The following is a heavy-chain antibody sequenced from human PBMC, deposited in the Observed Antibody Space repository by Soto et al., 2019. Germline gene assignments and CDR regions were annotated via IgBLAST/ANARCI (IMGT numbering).Heavy chain of an antibody. CDR3: ARQPSVPGYYYGSGSYGYNYMDV. V-gene: IGHV4-59*08. CDR2: IYYSGST. Sequence: SETLSLTCTVSGGSISSYYWSWIRQPPGKGLEWIGYIYYSGSTNYNPSLKSRVTISVDTSKNQFSLKLSSVTAADTAVYYCARQPSVPGYYYGSGSYGYNYMDVWGKGTTVTVSS. J-gene: IGHJ6*03. D-gene: IGHD3-10*01. CDR1: GGSISSYY.